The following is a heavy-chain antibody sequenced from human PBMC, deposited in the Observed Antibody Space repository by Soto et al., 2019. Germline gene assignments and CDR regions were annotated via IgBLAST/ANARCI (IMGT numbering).Heavy chain of an antibody. CDR1: GYTFTSYA. V-gene: IGHV1-3*01. CDR3: ARELSSIDFWSGYYTGSYYYYGMDV. D-gene: IGHD3-3*01. J-gene: IGHJ6*02. CDR2: INAGNGNT. Sequence: ASVKVSCKASGYTFTSYAMHWVRQAPGQRLEWMGWINAGNGNTKYSQKFQGRVTITRDTSASTAYMELSSLRSEDTAVYYCARELSSIDFWSGYYTGSYYYYGMDVWGQGTTVTVSS.